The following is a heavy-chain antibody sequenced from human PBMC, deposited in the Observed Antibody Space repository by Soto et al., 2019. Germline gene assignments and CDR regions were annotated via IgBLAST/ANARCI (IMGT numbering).Heavy chain of an antibody. V-gene: IGHV3-30*18. Sequence: QVQLVESGGGVVQPGRSLRLSCAASGFTFSSYGMHWVREAPGKGLEWVAVISYDGSNKYYADSVKGRFTISRDKSKNTLYRQMGTLRAEETAVYYSAKGPAIVLVPAAMSYYYGMGVWGQGTTVTVSS. CDR3: AKGPAIVLVPAAMSYYYGMGV. CDR2: ISYDGSNK. D-gene: IGHD2-2*01. CDR1: GFTFSSYG. J-gene: IGHJ6*02.